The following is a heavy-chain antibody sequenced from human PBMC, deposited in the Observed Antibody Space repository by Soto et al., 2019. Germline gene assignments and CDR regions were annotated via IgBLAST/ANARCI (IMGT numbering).Heavy chain of an antibody. D-gene: IGHD4-17*01. V-gene: IGHV4-34*01. CDR3: ARTYGDYGYYYYYGMDV. CDR1: GGSFSGYY. Sequence: QVQLQQWGAGLLKPSETLSLTCAVYGGSFSGYYWSWIRQPPGKGLEWIGEINHSGSTNYNPSLKSRVTLSVDTSKNQFSLKLSSVTAADTAVYYCARTYGDYGYYYYYGMDVWGQGTTVTVSS. J-gene: IGHJ6*02. CDR2: INHSGST.